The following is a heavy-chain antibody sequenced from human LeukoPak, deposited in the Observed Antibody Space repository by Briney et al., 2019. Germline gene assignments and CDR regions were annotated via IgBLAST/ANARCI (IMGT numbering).Heavy chain of an antibody. Sequence: PGRSLRLSCAASRFTFSSYAMHWVRQAPGKGLEWVAVISYDGSKKYYADSVKGRFTISRDNSKNTLYLQMNSLRAEDTAVYYCARDRNIVREVGIAVAIDYWGQETLVTVSA. D-gene: IGHD6-19*01. CDR2: ISYDGSKK. J-gene: IGHJ4*02. V-gene: IGHV3-30*04. CDR1: RFTFSSYA. CDR3: ARDRNIVREVGIAVAIDY.